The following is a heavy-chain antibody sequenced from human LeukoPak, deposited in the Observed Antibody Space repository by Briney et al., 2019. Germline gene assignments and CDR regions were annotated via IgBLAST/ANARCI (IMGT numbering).Heavy chain of an antibody. CDR3: ARAVSGRFDY. CDR2: IYYSGST. D-gene: IGHD6-19*01. CDR1: GGSMSLYH. Sequence: SETLSLTCTVSGGSMSLYHWGWIRQPPGKGLEWTGYIYYSGSTNYNPSLKSRVTISVDTSKNQFSLKLSSVTAADTAIYYCARAVSGRFDYWDQGTLVTVSS. J-gene: IGHJ4*02. V-gene: IGHV4-59*12.